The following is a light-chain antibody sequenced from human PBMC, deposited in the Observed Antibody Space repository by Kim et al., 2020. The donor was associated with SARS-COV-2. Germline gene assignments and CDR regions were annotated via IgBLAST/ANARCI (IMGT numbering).Light chain of an antibody. Sequence: SVKLACTLSSGNSNYAIAWHQQQPEKGPRYLMKLNSDGSHSKGDGIPDRFSGSSSGAERYLTISSLQSEDEADYYCQTWGTGIRVFGGGTQLTVL. V-gene: IGLV4-69*01. CDR2: LNSDGSH. CDR1: SGNSNYA. J-gene: IGLJ3*02. CDR3: QTWGTGIRV.